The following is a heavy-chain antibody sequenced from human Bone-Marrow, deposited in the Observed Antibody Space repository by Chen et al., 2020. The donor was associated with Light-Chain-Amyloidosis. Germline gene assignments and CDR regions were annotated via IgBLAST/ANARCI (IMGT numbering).Heavy chain of an antibody. CDR1: GGSFSGYY. J-gene: IGHJ6*03. CDR3: ARGTHYDFWSGYYYYYMDV. Sequence: QVQLQQWGAGLLQPSETLSLTCAVYGGSFSGYYWSWIRQPPGKGLGWIGEINHSGSTNYNPSLKSRVTISVDTSKNQFSLKLSSVTAADTAVYYCARGTHYDFWSGYYYYYMDVWGKGTTVTVSS. D-gene: IGHD3-3*01. V-gene: IGHV4-34*01. CDR2: INHSGST.